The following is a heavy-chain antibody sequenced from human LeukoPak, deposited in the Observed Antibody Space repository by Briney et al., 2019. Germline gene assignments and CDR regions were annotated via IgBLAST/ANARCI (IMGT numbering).Heavy chain of an antibody. Sequence: GESLKISCAASGFTFSSSAMHWVRQAPGKGLEWVAVIWFDGTNKYYADSVKGRFTISRDNSKNTLYLQVNTLRAEDTAVYYCARDISSTVTTMGYWGQGTLVTVSS. CDR2: IWFDGTNK. D-gene: IGHD4-17*01. CDR1: GFTFSSSA. J-gene: IGHJ4*02. CDR3: ARDISSTVTTMGY. V-gene: IGHV3-33*01.